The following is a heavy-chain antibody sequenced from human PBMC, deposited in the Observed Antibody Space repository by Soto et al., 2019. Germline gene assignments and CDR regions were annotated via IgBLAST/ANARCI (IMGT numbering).Heavy chain of an antibody. Sequence: GGSLRLSCAASGFTVSSNYMSWVRQAPGKGLEWVSVIYSGGSTYYADSVKGRFTISRDNSKNTLYLQMNSLRAEDTAVYYCARAGPSRYDFWSGYSSFDYWGQGTLVTVSS. V-gene: IGHV3-53*01. D-gene: IGHD3-3*01. CDR1: GFTVSSNY. J-gene: IGHJ4*02. CDR3: ARAGPSRYDFWSGYSSFDY. CDR2: IYSGGST.